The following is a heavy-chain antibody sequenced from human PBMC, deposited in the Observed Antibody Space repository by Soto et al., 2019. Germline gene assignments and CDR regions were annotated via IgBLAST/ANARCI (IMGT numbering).Heavy chain of an antibody. J-gene: IGHJ4*02. CDR1: GFSLSTTDVG. D-gene: IGHD2-15*01. Sequence: QITLKESGPTLVKPTQTLTLTCTFSGFSLSTTDVGVGWIRQPPGKALEWLALIYWNDDKRYSPSLKSRLTITKDTSKNQVVLTMTDMGPVDTATYYCAXXXXXCSGGGCKSRYIDYWGQGILVTVSS. CDR2: IYWNDDK. CDR3: AXXXXXCSGGGCKSRYIDY. V-gene: IGHV2-5*01.